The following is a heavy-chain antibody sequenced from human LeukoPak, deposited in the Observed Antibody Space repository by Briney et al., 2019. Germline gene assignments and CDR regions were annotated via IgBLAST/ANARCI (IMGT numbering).Heavy chain of an antibody. J-gene: IGHJ4*02. Sequence: PGRSLRLSCAASGFTFDDYAMHWVRQAPGKGLEWVSSISWNSGSIGYADSVKGRFTISRDNSKNTLYLQMNSLRAEDTAVYYCARVSIAVAGEDFDYWGQGTLVTVSS. CDR3: ARVSIAVAGEDFDY. D-gene: IGHD6-19*01. V-gene: IGHV3-9*01. CDR2: ISWNSGSI. CDR1: GFTFDDYA.